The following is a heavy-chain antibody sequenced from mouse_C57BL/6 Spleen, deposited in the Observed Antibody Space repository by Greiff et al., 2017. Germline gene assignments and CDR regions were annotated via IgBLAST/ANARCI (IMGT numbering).Heavy chain of an antibody. CDR2: LWSGGST. CDR3: ARNGGTTVVADY. D-gene: IGHD1-1*01. J-gene: IGHJ2*01. Sequence: VKLVESGPGLVQPSQRLSITCTVSGFSLTRYGVHWVRQSPGKGLEWLGVLWSGGSTDYNAAFISRLSISKDKAKSQVVFKMNSLQADDTAIYYCARNGGTTVVADYWGQGTTLTGAS. V-gene: IGHV2-2*01. CDR1: GFSLTRYG.